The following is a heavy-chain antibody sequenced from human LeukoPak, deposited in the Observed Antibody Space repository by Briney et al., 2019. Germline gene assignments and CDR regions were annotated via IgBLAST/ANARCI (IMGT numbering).Heavy chain of an antibody. D-gene: IGHD3-22*01. J-gene: IGHJ3*02. CDR2: IYYSGST. CDR1: GGSISSSSYY. Sequence: SETLSLTCTISGGSISSSSYYWGWIRQPPGKGLEWIGSIYYSGSTYYKPSLKSRVTISVDTSKNQFSLMLSSVTAADTAVYYCARHQGDSSGYYQDAFDIWGRGTMVTVSS. CDR3: ARHQGDSSGYYQDAFDI. V-gene: IGHV4-39*01.